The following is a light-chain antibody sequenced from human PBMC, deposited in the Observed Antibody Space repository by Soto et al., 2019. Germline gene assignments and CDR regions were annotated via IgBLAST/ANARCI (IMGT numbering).Light chain of an antibody. CDR3: AAWDDSLSAWV. CDR1: SSNIGRNA. J-gene: IGLJ3*02. Sequence: QSVLTQPPSASGTPGQRVTISCSGSSSNIGRNAVSWYRQVPGTAPKLLMYRNDQRPSGVPDRFSGSKSGTSASLAISGLQSDDEAHYFCAAWDDSLSAWVFGGGTKVTVL. CDR2: RND. V-gene: IGLV1-44*01.